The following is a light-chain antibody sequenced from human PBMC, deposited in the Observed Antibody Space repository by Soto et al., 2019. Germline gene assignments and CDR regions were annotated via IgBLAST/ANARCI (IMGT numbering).Light chain of an antibody. CDR1: QSISSY. J-gene: IGKJ2*01. V-gene: IGKV1-39*01. Sequence: DIQMTQSPSSLSASVGDRVTITCRASQSISSYLNWYQQKPGKAPKLLIYDASSLQSGVTSMFSDSGSGTDFTLTISSLQPEDFATYYCQQSYSTPGTFGQGTKLEIK. CDR3: QQSYSTPGT. CDR2: DAS.